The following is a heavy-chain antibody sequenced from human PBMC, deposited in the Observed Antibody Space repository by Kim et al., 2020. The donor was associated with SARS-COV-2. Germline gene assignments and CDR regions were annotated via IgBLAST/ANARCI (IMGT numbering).Heavy chain of an antibody. D-gene: IGHD3-3*01. CDR3: ARGYRGITIFGVVTKGYYYYMDD. V-gene: IGHV4-34*01. Sequence: SETLSLTCAVYGGSFSGYYWSWIRQPPGKGLEWIGEINHSGSTNYNPSLKSRVTISVDTSKNQFSLKLSSVTAADTAVYYCARGYRGITIFGVVTKGYYYYMDDWGKGTTVTAAS. CDR2: INHSGST. J-gene: IGHJ6*03. CDR1: GGSFSGYY.